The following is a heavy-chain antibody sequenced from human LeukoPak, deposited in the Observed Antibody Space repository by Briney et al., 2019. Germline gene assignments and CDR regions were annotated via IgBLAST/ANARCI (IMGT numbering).Heavy chain of an antibody. D-gene: IGHD6-19*01. Sequence: GASVKVSCKASGYTFTSYYMHWVRQAPGQGLEWMGIINPSGGSTSYAQKFQGRVTMTRDMSTSTVYMELSSLRSEATAVYYCARQGIAVAGTSAEYFQHWGQGTLVTVSS. V-gene: IGHV1-46*01. CDR2: INPSGGST. CDR1: GYTFTSYY. J-gene: IGHJ1*01. CDR3: ARQGIAVAGTSAEYFQH.